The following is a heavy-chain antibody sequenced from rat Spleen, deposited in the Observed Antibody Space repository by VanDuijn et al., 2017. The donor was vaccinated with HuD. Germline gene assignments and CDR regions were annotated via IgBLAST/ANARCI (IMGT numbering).Heavy chain of an antibody. D-gene: IGHD1-3*01. CDR2: ISPSGGST. CDR3: TRHPPFNYGSFDY. V-gene: IGHV5S13*01. Sequence: EVQLVESGGGLVQPGRSLRLSCATSGFTLRNYGMAWVRRAPKKGLEWVAYISPSGGSTYYRDSVKGRFTISRDNAKSSLYLQMDSLRSEDTATYDSTRHPPFNYGSFDYWGQGDMVTVCS. J-gene: IGHJ2*01. CDR1: GFTLRNYG.